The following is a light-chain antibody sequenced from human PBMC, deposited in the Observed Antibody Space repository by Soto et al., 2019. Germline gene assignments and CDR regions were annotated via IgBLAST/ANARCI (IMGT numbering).Light chain of an antibody. Sequence: IPMTQSPATLSASVGDSVTISCRASQGIGNGLGWYQQKHGKPPKVLIYGASNLQSGVPPRFSGSGSGTDFTLAISRLQPEDSATDYCLQEINYPWTFGQGTKVDI. J-gene: IGKJ1*01. CDR1: QGIGNG. CDR2: GAS. V-gene: IGKV1-6*01. CDR3: LQEINYPWT.